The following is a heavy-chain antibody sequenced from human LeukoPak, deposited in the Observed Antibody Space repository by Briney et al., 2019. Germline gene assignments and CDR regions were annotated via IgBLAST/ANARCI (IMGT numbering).Heavy chain of an antibody. V-gene: IGHV4-34*01. CDR1: GGSFSGYY. CDR2: INHSGST. D-gene: IGHD2-8*01. CDR3: ARGGAHIVLMVYAENWFDP. J-gene: IGHJ5*02. Sequence: SETLSLTCAVYGGSFSGYYWSWIRQPPGKGLEWIGEINHSGSTNYNPSLKSRVTISVDTSKNQFSLKLSSVTAADTAVYYCARGGAHIVLMVYAENWFDPWGQGTLVTVSS.